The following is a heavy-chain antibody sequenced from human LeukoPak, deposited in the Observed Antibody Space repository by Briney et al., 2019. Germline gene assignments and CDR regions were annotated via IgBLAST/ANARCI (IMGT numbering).Heavy chain of an antibody. CDR3: AKGPSIVGATGGY. Sequence: GGSLRLSCAASGFTVTNNYVTWVRQAPGKGLEWVSVIYSGGSTYYADSVKGRFTISRDNSKNTLYLQMNSLRAEDTAVYYCAKGPSIVGATGGYWGQGTLVTVSS. CDR2: IYSGGST. J-gene: IGHJ4*02. D-gene: IGHD1-26*01. V-gene: IGHV3-66*01. CDR1: GFTVTNNY.